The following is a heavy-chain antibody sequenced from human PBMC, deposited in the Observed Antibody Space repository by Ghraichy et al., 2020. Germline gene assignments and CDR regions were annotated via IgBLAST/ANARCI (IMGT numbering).Heavy chain of an antibody. D-gene: IGHD2-15*01. CDR2: ISGSGGST. CDR1: GFTFISYA. CDR3: AKRYCSSGSCYSIDY. J-gene: IGHJ4*02. V-gene: IGHV3-23*01. Sequence: LTCAASGFTFISYAMNWVHQAPGKGLELVSTISGSGGSTSYADSVRGRFTISRDNSKNTLYLQMNSLRAEDTAVYYCAKRYCSSGSCYSIDYWGQGTLVTVSS.